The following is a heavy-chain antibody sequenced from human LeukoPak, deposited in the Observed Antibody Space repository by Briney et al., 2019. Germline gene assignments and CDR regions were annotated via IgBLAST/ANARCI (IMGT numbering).Heavy chain of an antibody. Sequence: ASVKVSCKASGYIFTGLYIHWVRQAPGQGLEWMGWINPNNGGTNYAQKFQGRVTMTRDTSISTASMELRRLGSDDTAMYFCVRAIVTMGFDYWGHGTLVTVSS. CDR3: VRAIVTMGFDY. D-gene: IGHD4/OR15-4a*01. V-gene: IGHV1-2*02. CDR1: GYIFTGLY. CDR2: INPNNGGT. J-gene: IGHJ4*01.